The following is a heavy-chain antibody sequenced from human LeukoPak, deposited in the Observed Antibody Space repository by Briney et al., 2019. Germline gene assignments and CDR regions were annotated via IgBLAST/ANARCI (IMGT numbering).Heavy chain of an antibody. CDR1: GVSISNHH. J-gene: IGHJ4*02. V-gene: IGHV4-59*11. CDR3: AREGGPYRPLDY. CDR2: VNLQGST. Sequence: SETLSLTRPVSGVSISNHHSSWIRQPPGKGLEWIGEVNLQGSTNYNPSLMGRVAISVDQLENHTSLQLTSVTAADTAVYYCAREGGPYRPLDYSGQGTLVTVSS.